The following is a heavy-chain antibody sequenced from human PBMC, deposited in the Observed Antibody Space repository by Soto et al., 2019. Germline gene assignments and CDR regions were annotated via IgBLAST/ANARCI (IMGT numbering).Heavy chain of an antibody. Sequence: AQLVESGGGVVRPGKSLRLSCTASGFSFSEYGMQWVRQAPGKGLEWVAIIWFDGSNKFYGDSVKGRFTISRDNSKNTLLLQMNSLRAEDTAVYYCATAAPEGGMDVWGQATTVTVSS. D-gene: IGHD6-13*01. V-gene: IGHV3-33*01. CDR3: ATAAPEGGMDV. J-gene: IGHJ6*02. CDR2: IWFDGSNK. CDR1: GFSFSEYG.